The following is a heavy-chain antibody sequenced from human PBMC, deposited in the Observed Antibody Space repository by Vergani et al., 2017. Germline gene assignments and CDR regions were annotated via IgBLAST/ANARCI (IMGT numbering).Heavy chain of an antibody. CDR3: AADTTGEATPYYFDY. J-gene: IGHJ4*02. CDR1: GFSVSNNY. Sequence: DVQLVESGGGLVQPGGSLRLSCAASGFSVSNNYMTWVRQAPGKGLEWVSVIYSGDSTYYADSMKGRFTISRDNSKNTLYLQMNSLRVEDTAVYYCAADTTGEATPYYFDYWGQGTLVTVSS. D-gene: IGHD1-1*01. CDR2: IYSGDST. V-gene: IGHV3-66*01.